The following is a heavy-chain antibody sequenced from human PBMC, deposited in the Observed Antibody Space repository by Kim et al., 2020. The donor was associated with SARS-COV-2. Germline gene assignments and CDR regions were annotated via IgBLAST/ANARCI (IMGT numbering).Heavy chain of an antibody. CDR1: GGSISSSSYY. D-gene: IGHD1-26*01. J-gene: IGHJ3*02. Sequence: SETLSLTCTVSGGSISSSSYYWGWIRQPPGKGLEWIGSIYYSGSTYYNPSLKSRVTISVDTSKNQFSLKLSSVTAADTAVYYCARTSAVGATTLHAFDIWGQGTMVTVSS. V-gene: IGHV4-39*01. CDR2: IYYSGST. CDR3: ARTSAVGATTLHAFDI.